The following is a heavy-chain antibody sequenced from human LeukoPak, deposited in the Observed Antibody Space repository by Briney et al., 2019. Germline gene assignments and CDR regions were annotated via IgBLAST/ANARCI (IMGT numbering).Heavy chain of an antibody. J-gene: IGHJ4*02. CDR2: IYYSGSN. V-gene: IGHV4-39*01. Sequence: SETLSLTCTVSGGSISSSSYYWGWNRQPPGKGLEWVGSIYYSGSNYYNPSLKSRVTISVDTSKNQFSLKLSSVTAADTAVYYCARRVSSGWYYFDYWGQGTLVTVSS. CDR3: ARRVSSGWYYFDY. D-gene: IGHD6-19*01. CDR1: GGSISSSSYY.